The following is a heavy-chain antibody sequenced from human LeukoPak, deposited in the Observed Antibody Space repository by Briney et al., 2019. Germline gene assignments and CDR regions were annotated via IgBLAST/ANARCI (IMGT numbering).Heavy chain of an antibody. CDR1: GGTFSSYA. J-gene: IGHJ4*02. CDR3: ARGGITMVRGVIRPHYIDY. Sequence: SAKVSCKASGGTFSSYAISWVRQAPGQGLEWMGGIIPIFGTANYAQKFQGRVTITADKSTSTAYMELSSLRSEDTAVYYCARGGITMVRGVIRPHYIDYWGQGTLVTVSS. D-gene: IGHD3-10*01. V-gene: IGHV1-69*06. CDR2: IIPIFGTA.